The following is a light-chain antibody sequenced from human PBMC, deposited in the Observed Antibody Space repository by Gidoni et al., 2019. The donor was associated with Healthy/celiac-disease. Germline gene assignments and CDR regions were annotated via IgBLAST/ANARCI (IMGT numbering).Light chain of an antibody. CDR3: QQSYSTPPWT. CDR2: AAS. V-gene: IGKV1-39*01. Sequence: DIQLTKSPSSLSASVGDRVTITCRASQSISSYLNWYQQKPGKAPKLLIYAASSLQSGVPSRFSCSGSGTDFTLTISSLQPEDFATYYCQQSYSTPPWTFXQXTKVEIK. CDR1: QSISSY. J-gene: IGKJ1*01.